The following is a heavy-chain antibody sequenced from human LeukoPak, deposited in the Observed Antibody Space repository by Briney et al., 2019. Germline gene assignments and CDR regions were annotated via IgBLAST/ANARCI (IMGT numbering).Heavy chain of an antibody. CDR2: IYYSGST. D-gene: IGHD2-21*02. CDR3: ARQGAYCGGDRYPDY. CDR1: GGSISSSSYY. J-gene: IGHJ4*02. V-gene: IGHV4-39*01. Sequence: SETLSHTCTVSGGSISSSSYYWGWIRQPPGKGLEWIGSIYYSGSTYYNPSLKSRVTISVDTSKNQFSLKLSSVTAADTAVYYCARQGAYCGGDRYPDYWGQGTLVTVSS.